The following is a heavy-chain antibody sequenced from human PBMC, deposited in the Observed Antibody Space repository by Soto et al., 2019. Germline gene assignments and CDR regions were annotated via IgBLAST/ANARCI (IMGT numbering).Heavy chain of an antibody. Sequence: QVQLQESGPGLVKPSQTLSLTCTVSGGSISSGGYYWSWIRQHPGKGLEWIGYIYYSGSTYYNPSLKSRVTLSVDTSKNQFSLKLSSVTAADTAVYYCARVLEGYCSGGSCSHYFDYWGQGTLVTVSS. CDR2: IYYSGST. CDR3: ARVLEGYCSGGSCSHYFDY. CDR1: GGSISSGGYY. J-gene: IGHJ4*02. D-gene: IGHD2-15*01. V-gene: IGHV4-31*03.